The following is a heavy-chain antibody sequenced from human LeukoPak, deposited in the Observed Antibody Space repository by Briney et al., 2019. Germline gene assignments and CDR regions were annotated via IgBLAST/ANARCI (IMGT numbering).Heavy chain of an antibody. Sequence: GGSLRLSCAASGFTFDDYAMHWVRQAPGKGLEWVSLISGDGGRTYYADSVKGRFTISRDNSKNSLYLQMNSLGIEDTALYYCAKDIGGYSYAADYWGQGTLVPVSS. D-gene: IGHD5-12*01. CDR2: ISGDGGRT. V-gene: IGHV3-43*02. CDR3: AKDIGGYSYAADY. CDR1: GFTFDDYA. J-gene: IGHJ4*02.